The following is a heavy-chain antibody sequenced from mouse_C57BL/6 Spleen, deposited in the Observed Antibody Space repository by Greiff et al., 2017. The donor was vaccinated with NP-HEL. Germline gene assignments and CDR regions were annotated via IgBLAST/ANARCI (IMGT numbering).Heavy chain of an antibody. CDR3: TDSSGYVYFDV. D-gene: IGHD3-2*02. CDR2: IDPEDGDT. V-gene: IGHV14-1*01. Sequence: VQLQQSGAELVRPGASVKLSCTASGFNIKDYYMHWVKQRPEQGLEWIGRIDPEDGDTESAPKFQGKATMTADTSSNTAYLQLSSLTSEDTAVYYCTDSSGYVYFDVWGTGTTVTVSS. CDR1: GFNIKDYY. J-gene: IGHJ1*03.